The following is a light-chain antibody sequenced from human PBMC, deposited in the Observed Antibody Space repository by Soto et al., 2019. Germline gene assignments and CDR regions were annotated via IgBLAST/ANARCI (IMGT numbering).Light chain of an antibody. CDR3: AAWDDSLDGHVV. CDR1: NSNIGINT. CDR2: NNI. V-gene: IGLV1-44*01. J-gene: IGLJ7*01. Sequence: QSVLTQPPSASGTPGQKVTISCSGSNSNIGINTVSWFQQLPGRAPKLLLYNNIYRPPGVPDRFSGSKSGTSVSLAISGLQSEDEADYYFAAWDDSLDGHVVFGGGTQLTVL.